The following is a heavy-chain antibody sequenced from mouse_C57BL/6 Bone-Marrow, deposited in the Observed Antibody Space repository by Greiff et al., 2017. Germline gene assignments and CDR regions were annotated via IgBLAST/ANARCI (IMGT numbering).Heavy chain of an antibody. Sequence: VQLQQPGAELVKPGASVKLSCKASGYTFTSYWMPWVKQRPGRGLEWIGRIAPNSGGTKYNEKFKSKATLTVDKPSSTAYMQHCSLTSEDSAVYYGARIGGLRRRDCYFDVWGTGTTVTVAS. CDR2: IAPNSGGT. D-gene: IGHD2-4*01. J-gene: IGHJ1*03. CDR1: GYTFTSYW. V-gene: IGHV1-72*01. CDR3: ARIGGLRRRDCYFDV.